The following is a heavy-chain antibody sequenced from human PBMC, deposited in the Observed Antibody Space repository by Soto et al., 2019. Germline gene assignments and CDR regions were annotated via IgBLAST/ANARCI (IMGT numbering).Heavy chain of an antibody. CDR1: GDSVSSNSAA. D-gene: IGHD6-13*01. CDR2: TYYRSKWYN. V-gene: IGHV6-1*01. Sequence: SQTLSLTCAISGDSVSSNSAAWNWIRQSPSRDLEWLGRTYYRSKWYNDYAVSVKSRITINPDTSKNQFSLQLNSVTPEDTAVYYCARAIAAAGPLPFDYWGQGTLVTVSS. J-gene: IGHJ4*02. CDR3: ARAIAAAGPLPFDY.